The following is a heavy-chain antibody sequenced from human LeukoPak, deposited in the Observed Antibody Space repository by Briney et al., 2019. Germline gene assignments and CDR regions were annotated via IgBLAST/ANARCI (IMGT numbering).Heavy chain of an antibody. CDR1: GGSISSGSYY. CDR2: IYTSGST. V-gene: IGHV4-61*02. D-gene: IGHD3-10*01. J-gene: IGHJ5*02. CDR3: ARDYYNWFDP. Sequence: SQTLSLTCTVSGGSISSGSYYWSWIRHPAGKELEWIGRIYTSGSTNYNPSLKSRVTISVDTSKNQFSLKLSSVTAADTAVYYCARDYYNWFDPWGQGTLVTVSS.